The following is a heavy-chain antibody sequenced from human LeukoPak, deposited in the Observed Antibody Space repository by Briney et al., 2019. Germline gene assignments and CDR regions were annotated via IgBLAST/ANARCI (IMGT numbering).Heavy chain of an antibody. CDR1: GYTFTSYD. CDR2: MNPNSGNT. D-gene: IGHD3-10*01. Sequence: ASVKVSCKASGYTFTSYDINWVRQATGQGLEWMGWMNPNSGNTGYAQKFQGRVTMTRNTSISTAYMELSSLRSEDTAVYYCARNLRGGIGLWFGDPASYYYYGMDVWGQGTAVTVSS. CDR3: ARNLRGGIGLWFGDPASYYYYGMDV. V-gene: IGHV1-8*01. J-gene: IGHJ6*02.